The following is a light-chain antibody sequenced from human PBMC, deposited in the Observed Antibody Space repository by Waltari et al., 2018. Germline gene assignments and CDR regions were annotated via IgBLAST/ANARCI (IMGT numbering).Light chain of an antibody. CDR1: SGSVSTNTY. Sequence: TVVTQEPSLSVSPGGPVPLTCALSSGSVSTNTYPSCSHQPPCQAPRMVIYSTNSRPSGVPDRFSGYVLGNKAALTITGAQADDESDYYCSLYMGSGIDVFGSGTKLTVL. J-gene: IGLJ6*01. CDR3: SLYMGSGIDV. V-gene: IGLV8-61*01. CDR2: STN.